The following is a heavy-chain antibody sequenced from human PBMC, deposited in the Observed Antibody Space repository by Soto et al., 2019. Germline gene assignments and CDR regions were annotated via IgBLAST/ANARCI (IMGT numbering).Heavy chain of an antibody. V-gene: IGHV1-2*04. CDR3: ARAYCSGGSCYLFDY. J-gene: IGHJ4*02. D-gene: IGHD2-15*01. Sequence: ASVKVSCKASGYTFTGYYMHWVRQAPGQGLEWMGWINPNSGGTNYAQKFQGWVTMTRDTSISTAYMELSRLRSDDTAVYYCARAYCSGGSCYLFDYWGQGTLVTVSS. CDR1: GYTFTGYY. CDR2: INPNSGGT.